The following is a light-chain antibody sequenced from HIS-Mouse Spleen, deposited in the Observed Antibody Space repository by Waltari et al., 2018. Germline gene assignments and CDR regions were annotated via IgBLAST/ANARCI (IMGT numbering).Light chain of an antibody. J-gene: IGLJ3*02. CDR2: RNN. CDR1: SSNIGSNY. V-gene: IGLV1-47*01. CDR3: AAWDDSLSGPV. Sequence: QSVLTQPPSASGTPGQRVTISCSGSSSNIGSNYVYWYQQLPGTAPKLLIYRNNRRPSGLPDRLPGSKSGTSASLAISGLRSEDEADYYCAAWDDSLSGPVFGGGTKLTVL.